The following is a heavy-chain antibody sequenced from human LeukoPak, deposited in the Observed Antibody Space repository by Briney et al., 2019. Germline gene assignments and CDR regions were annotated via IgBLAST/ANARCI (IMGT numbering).Heavy chain of an antibody. Sequence: GGSLGLSCAASGFTFSSYAMHWVRQAPGKGLEWVAVISYVGSNKYYADSVKGRFTISRDNSKRTLYLQMISLRAEDTAVYYCAKDHAIGTKGVDSWGQGTLVTVSS. V-gene: IGHV3-30-3*01. CDR2: ISYVGSNK. CDR3: AKDHAIGTKGVDS. CDR1: GFTFSSYA. D-gene: IGHD1-7*01. J-gene: IGHJ4*02.